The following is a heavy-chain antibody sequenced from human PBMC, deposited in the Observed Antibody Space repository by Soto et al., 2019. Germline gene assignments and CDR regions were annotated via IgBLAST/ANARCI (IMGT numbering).Heavy chain of an antibody. V-gene: IGHV4-4*02. Sequence: SETLSLTCAVSSGSISSSNWWSWVRQPPGKGLEWIGEIYHSGSTNYNPSLKSRVTISVDKSKNKFSLKLSSVTAADTDVYYCARGNRRITIFGVVRTGYMDVWGKGTTVTVSS. CDR3: ARGNRRITIFGVVRTGYMDV. CDR1: SGSISSSNW. D-gene: IGHD3-3*01. J-gene: IGHJ6*03. CDR2: IYHSGST.